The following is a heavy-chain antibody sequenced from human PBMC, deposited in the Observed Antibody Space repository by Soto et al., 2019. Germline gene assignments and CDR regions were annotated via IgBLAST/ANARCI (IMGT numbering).Heavy chain of an antibody. CDR3: ATSIAARPDYFDY. V-gene: IGHV4-61*08. J-gene: IGHJ4*02. CDR2: IYYSGST. D-gene: IGHD6-6*01. Sequence: SETLSLTCTVSGGSISSGDYYWSWIRQPPGKGLEWIGYIYYSGSTNYNPSLKSRVTISVDTSKNQFSLKLSSVTAADTAVYYCATSIAARPDYFDYWGQGTLVTVSS. CDR1: GGSISSGDYY.